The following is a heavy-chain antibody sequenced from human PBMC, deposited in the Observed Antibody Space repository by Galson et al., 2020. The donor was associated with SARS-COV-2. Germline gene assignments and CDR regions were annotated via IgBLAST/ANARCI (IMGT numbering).Heavy chain of an antibody. D-gene: IGHD3-22*01. CDR3: ARIQSSMIVVVVPGYFDY. J-gene: IGHJ4*02. V-gene: IGHV4-38-2*01. CDR1: GYSISSGYY. CDR2: IYHSGST. Sequence: SGYSISSGYYWGWIRQPPGKGLECIGSIYHSGSTYYNPSLKSRVTISVDTSKNQFSLKLSSVTAADTAVYYCARIQSSMIVVVVPGYFDYWGQGTLVTVSS.